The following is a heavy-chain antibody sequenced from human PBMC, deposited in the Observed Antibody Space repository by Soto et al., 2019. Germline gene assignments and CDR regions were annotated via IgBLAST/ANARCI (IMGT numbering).Heavy chain of an antibody. J-gene: IGHJ6*02. CDR1: GGSLSGYT. CDR3: ARVGVQLWSKLPPYYYYYYGMDV. V-gene: IGHV4-34*01. D-gene: IGHD5-18*01. Sequence: SETLCLTCAVYGGSLSGYTWSSIRQPPGDGLARIREINHSGSKNYTPSLKSRVTISVDTSKNQFSLKLSSVTAADTAVYYCARVGVQLWSKLPPYYYYYYGMDVWGQGTTV. CDR2: INHSGSK.